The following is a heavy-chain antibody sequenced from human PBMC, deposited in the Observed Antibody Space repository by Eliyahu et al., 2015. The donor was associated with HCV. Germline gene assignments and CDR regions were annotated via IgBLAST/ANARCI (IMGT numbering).Heavy chain of an antibody. D-gene: IGHD2-2*01. Sequence: EVQLVQSGAEVKKPGESLKIXCKGSGYSFTSYWIGWVRQMPGKGLEWMGIVFPGDSDIRYSPSFQGQVTISVDKSISTAYLQWSSLKASDTAMYYCARHEGTSGVRLPFDYWGQGTLVTVSS. CDR3: ARHEGTSGVRLPFDY. J-gene: IGHJ4*02. V-gene: IGHV5-51*01. CDR2: VFPGDSDI. CDR1: GYSFTSYW.